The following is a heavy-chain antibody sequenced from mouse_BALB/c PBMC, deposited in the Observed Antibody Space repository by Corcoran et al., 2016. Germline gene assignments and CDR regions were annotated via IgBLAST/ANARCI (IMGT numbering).Heavy chain of an antibody. CDR1: GYTFTDYN. J-gene: IGHJ1*01. V-gene: IGHV1S29*02. CDR2: IYPYNGGT. CDR3: ARDCDWYFDV. Sequence: EVQLQQSGPELVKPGASVKISCKASGYTFTDYNMHWVKQSHGKSLEWIGYIYPYNGGTGYNQKFKSKATLTVDNSSSTAYMQLNSLTSEDSAVYYCARDCDWYFDVWGAGTTVTVSS.